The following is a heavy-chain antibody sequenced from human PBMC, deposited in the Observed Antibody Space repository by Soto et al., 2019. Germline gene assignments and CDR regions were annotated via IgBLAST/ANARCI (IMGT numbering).Heavy chain of an antibody. CDR2: ISSSSSYI. CDR1: GFTFSSYS. J-gene: IGHJ4*02. V-gene: IGHV3-21*01. CDR3: ARVFSGFGELFHDFDY. Sequence: PGGSLRLSCAASGFTFSSYSMNWVRQAPGKGLEWVSSISSSSSYIYYADSVKGRFTISRDNAKNSLYLQMNSLRAEDTAVYYCARVFSGFGELFHDFDYWGQGTLVTVSS. D-gene: IGHD3-10*01.